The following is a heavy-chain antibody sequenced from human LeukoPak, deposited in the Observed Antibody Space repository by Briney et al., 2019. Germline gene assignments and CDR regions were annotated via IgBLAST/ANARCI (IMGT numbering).Heavy chain of an antibody. CDR1: GFTFGDYG. J-gene: IGHJ4*02. CDR2: IRSKAYGGTT. V-gene: IGHV3-49*04. Sequence: GGSLRLSCTASGFTFGDYGMSWVRQAPGKGLEWVGFIRSKAYGGTTECAASVEGRFTISRDDSKSIAYLQVNSLKTEDTAVYYCTGSFGELSFFAHWGQGTLVTVSS. CDR3: TGSFGELSFFAH. D-gene: IGHD3-10*01.